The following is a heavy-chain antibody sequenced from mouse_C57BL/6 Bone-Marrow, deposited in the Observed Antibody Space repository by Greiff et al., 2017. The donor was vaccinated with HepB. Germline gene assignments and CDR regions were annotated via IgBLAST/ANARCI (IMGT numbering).Heavy chain of an antibody. CDR1: GYTFTSYG. CDR3: ARLPQEDAMDY. CDR2: ISPRSGNT. J-gene: IGHJ4*01. V-gene: IGHV1-81*01. Sequence: QVQLQQSGAELARPGASVKLSCKASGYTFTSYGISWVKQRTGQGLEWIGEISPRSGNTYYNEKFKGKATLTADKSSSTAYMKLRSLTSEDSAVYFCARLPQEDAMDYWGQGTSVTVSS.